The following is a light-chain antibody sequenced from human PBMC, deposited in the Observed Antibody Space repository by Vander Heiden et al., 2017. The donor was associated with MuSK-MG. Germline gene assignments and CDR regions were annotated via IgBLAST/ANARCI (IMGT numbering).Light chain of an antibody. CDR3: QYYESLHPTTVT. J-gene: IGKJ4*01. V-gene: IGKV1-33*01. CDR1: QDITDN. CDR2: DVS. Sequence: DIQMTQSPSSLSAFVGDRVTISCQASQDITDNLNWYQQKAGKAPKLLIYDVSNLQTGGPYRFSGSRYGKDFTFTISSLQPEDIATYFCQYYESLHPTTVTFGGGTRVEIK.